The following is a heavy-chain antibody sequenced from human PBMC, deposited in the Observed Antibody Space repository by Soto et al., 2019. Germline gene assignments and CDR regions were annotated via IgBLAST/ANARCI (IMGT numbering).Heavy chain of an antibody. CDR1: GGSFSGYY. D-gene: IGHD3-3*01. CDR2: INHSGSN. Sequence: SETLSLTCAVYGGSFSGYYWSWIRQPPGKGLEWIGEINHSGSNNYNPSLKSRVAISVDTSKNQFALKLSSVVAADTAVYYCARGDDYPIWNDYWGQGTLVTVSS. J-gene: IGHJ4*02. V-gene: IGHV4-34*01. CDR3: ARGDDYPIWNDY.